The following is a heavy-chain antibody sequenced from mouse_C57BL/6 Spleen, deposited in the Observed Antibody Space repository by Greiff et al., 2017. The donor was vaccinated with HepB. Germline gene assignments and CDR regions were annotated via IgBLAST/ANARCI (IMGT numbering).Heavy chain of an antibody. CDR1: GYAFSSYW. J-gene: IGHJ2*01. D-gene: IGHD1-1*02. Sequence: LVEPGASVKISCKASGYAFSSYWMNWVKQRPGKGLEWIGQIYPGDGDTNYNGKFKGKATLTADKSSSTAYMQLSSLTSEDSAVYFCAKKKGTMAPYFDYWGQGTTLTVSS. CDR3: AKKKGTMAPYFDY. V-gene: IGHV1-80*01. CDR2: IYPGDGDT.